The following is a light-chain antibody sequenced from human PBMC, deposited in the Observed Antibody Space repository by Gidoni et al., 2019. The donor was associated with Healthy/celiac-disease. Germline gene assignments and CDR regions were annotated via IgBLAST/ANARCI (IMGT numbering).Light chain of an antibody. CDR3: QQYNSYSPEAWT. J-gene: IGKJ1*01. CDR1: QSISSW. V-gene: IGKV1-5*03. CDR2: KAS. Sequence: DIQMTQSPSTLSASVGDRVTITCRASQSISSWLAWYQQKPGKAPKLLIYKASSLESGVPSRFSGSGSGTEFTLTIRSLQPDDFATYYCQQYNSYSPEAWTFGQGTKVEIK.